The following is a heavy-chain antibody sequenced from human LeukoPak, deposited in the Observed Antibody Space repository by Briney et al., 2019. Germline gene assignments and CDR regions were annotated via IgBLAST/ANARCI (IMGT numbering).Heavy chain of an antibody. V-gene: IGHV4-34*01. J-gene: IGHJ4*02. CDR1: GGSFSGYY. CDR3: ARDVTAMNTLDY. D-gene: IGHD5-18*01. CDR2: INHSGST. Sequence: ETLSLTCAVYGGSFSGYYWSWIRQPPGKGLECIGEINHSGSTNYNPSLKSRVTVSVDTSKNQFSLWLSSVTAADTAVYYCARDVTAMNTLDYWGQGTLVTVSS.